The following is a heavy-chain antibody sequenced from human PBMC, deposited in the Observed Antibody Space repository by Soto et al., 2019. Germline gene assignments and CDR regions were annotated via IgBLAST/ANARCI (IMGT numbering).Heavy chain of an antibody. CDR3: AGVVDYCGGDCLDAFDI. CDR1: GGSFSGYY. CDR2: INHSGST. V-gene: IGHV4-34*01. Sequence: SETLSLTCAVYGGSFSGYYWSWIRQPPGRGLEWIGEINHSGSTNYNPSLKSRVTISVDTSKNQFSLKLSSVTAADTAVYYCAGVVDYCGGDCLDAFDIWGQGTMVTVS. J-gene: IGHJ3*02. D-gene: IGHD2-21*02.